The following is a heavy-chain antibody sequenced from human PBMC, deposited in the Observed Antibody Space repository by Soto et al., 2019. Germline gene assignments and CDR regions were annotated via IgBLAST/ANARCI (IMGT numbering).Heavy chain of an antibody. CDR2: IYYSGST. D-gene: IGHD5-18*01. CDR3: ARDQGGYTIFDY. V-gene: IGHV4-31*03. J-gene: IGHJ4*02. Sequence: QVQLQESGPGLVKPSQTLSLTCTVSGGSISSNDYYWRWIRQLPGKGLEWIGYIYYSGSTYYNPSLKSRVTISVDTSKNQFSLILYSVTAADTAVYYCARDQGGYTIFDYWGQGTLVTVSS. CDR1: GGSISSNDYY.